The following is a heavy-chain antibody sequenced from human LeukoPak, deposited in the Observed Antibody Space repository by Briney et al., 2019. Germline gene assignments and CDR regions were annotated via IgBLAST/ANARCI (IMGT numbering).Heavy chain of an antibody. Sequence: GGSLRLSCAASGSIFSGYWMTWVRQVPGKGLEWVANIKQDGSEKYYVDSVKGRFTISRDNAKNSLYLQMNSLRAEDTALYYCAKGGGIAVAGLAIDNWFDPWGQGTLVTVSS. D-gene: IGHD6-19*01. CDR1: GSIFSGYW. J-gene: IGHJ5*02. V-gene: IGHV3-7*03. CDR3: AKGGGIAVAGLAIDNWFDP. CDR2: IKQDGSEK.